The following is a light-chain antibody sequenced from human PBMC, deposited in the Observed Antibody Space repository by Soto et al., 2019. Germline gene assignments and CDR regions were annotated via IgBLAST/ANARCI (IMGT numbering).Light chain of an antibody. J-gene: IGLJ1*01. CDR2: GNT. V-gene: IGLV1-40*01. CDR1: SSNIGSTYD. Sequence: QLVLTQPPSVSGAPGQRVTISCTGSSSNIGSTYDVQWYQQLPGTAPKLLIHGNTDRPSGVPDRFSGSKSGTSASLAITGLQADDEADYYCQSYDDSLSGHYVFGTGTKVTVL. CDR3: QSYDDSLSGHYV.